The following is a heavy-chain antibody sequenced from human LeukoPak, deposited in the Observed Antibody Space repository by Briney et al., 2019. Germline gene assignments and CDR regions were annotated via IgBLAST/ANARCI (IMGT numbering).Heavy chain of an antibody. Sequence: GGSLRLSCAASGFTFGSYSMNWVRQAPGKGLEWVATISISGTYIYYADSVKGRFTISRDNANNSLFLDMNSLRADDTAMYYCARDLERSRANNWFDAWGQGTLVTVSS. J-gene: IGHJ5*02. CDR2: ISISGTYI. CDR1: GFTFGSYS. CDR3: ARDLERSRANNWFDA. V-gene: IGHV3-21*01. D-gene: IGHD1-1*01.